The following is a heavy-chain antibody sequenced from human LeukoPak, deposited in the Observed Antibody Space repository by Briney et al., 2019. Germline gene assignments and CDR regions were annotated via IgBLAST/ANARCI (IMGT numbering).Heavy chain of an antibody. Sequence: SETLSLTCTVPAGSISSTSYYWGWTRQPPGEGPELIASIDYSGRTHYNPSLKSRVSISVDTSNNRYSLKRSSVTAAGTAVYYCARKKTGATNGLDVWGQGTTVTVSS. CDR3: ARKKTGATNGLDV. D-gene: IGHD1-1*01. V-gene: IGHV4-39*01. J-gene: IGHJ6*02. CDR2: IDYSGRT. CDR1: AGSISSTSYY.